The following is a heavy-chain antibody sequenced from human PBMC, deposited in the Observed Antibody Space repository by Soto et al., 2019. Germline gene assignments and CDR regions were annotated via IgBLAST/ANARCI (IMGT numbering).Heavy chain of an antibody. CDR3: ARYPNPTVAGLPFDL. Sequence: PGGSLRLSCAAFGFTFSSYWMSWVRQAPGKGLEWVAHTRQDGGQEYYVDSVKGRFTISRDNAKNSLYLQMNSLRVEDTAVYYCARYPNPTVAGLPFDLWGQGTLVTVSS. V-gene: IGHV3-7*03. J-gene: IGHJ4*02. CDR2: TRQDGGQE. CDR1: GFTFSSYW. D-gene: IGHD6-19*01.